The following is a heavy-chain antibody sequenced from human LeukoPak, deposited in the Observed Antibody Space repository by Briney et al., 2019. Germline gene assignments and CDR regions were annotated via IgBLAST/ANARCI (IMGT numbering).Heavy chain of an antibody. Sequence: PSETLSLTCAVYGGSFSGYYWSWIRQPPGKGLEWIGEINHSGSTNYNPSLKSRVTISVDTSKNQFSLKLSSVTAADTAVYYCARGGRLLWFGELVHSCWFDPWGQGTLVTASS. J-gene: IGHJ5*02. V-gene: IGHV4-34*01. CDR3: ARGGRLLWFGELVHSCWFDP. D-gene: IGHD3-10*01. CDR2: INHSGST. CDR1: GGSFSGYY.